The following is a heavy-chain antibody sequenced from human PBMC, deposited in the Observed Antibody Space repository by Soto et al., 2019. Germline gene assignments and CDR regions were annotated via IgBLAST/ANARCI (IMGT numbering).Heavy chain of an antibody. Sequence: ASVKVSCKASGYTFTNYYIHWVRQAPGQGLEWMGIINPSGGSTSYAQRFRGRVTMTRDTSTITVYMDLSGLRSEDTAVYYCAREDLISMRDYYFTYWGQGSMVTVSS. J-gene: IGHJ4*02. CDR2: INPSGGST. CDR3: AREDLISMRDYYFTY. V-gene: IGHV1-46*01. CDR1: GYTFTNYY. D-gene: IGHD3-22*01.